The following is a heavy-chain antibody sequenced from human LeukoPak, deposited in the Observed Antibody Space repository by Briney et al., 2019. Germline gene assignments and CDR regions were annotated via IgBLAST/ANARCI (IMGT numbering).Heavy chain of an antibody. V-gene: IGHV4-59*12. CDR1: GGSISSYY. D-gene: IGHD3-3*01. CDR3: ARGTYYDFWSGSNCFDY. CDR2: IYYSGST. J-gene: IGHJ4*02. Sequence: SETLSLTCTVSGGSISSYYWSWIRQPPGKGLEWIGYIYYSGSTNYNPSLKSRVTISVDTSKNQFSLKLSSVTAADTAVYYCARGTYYDFWSGSNCFDYWGQGTLVTVSS.